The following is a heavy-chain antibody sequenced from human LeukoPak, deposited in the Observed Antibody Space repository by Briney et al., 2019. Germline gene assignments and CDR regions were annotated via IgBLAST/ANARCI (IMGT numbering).Heavy chain of an antibody. CDR1: GFKFNDHA. V-gene: IGHV3-9*01. J-gene: IGHJ5*02. CDR3: ARGPYGGYERGWFDP. D-gene: IGHD5-12*01. CDR2: ISWNSASL. Sequence: GGSLRLSCAASGFKFNDHAMHWIRQAPGKGLEWVSGISWNSASLGYADSVKGRVTISRDNAKNSLYLQMSSLRLEDTALYYCARGPYGGYERGWFDPWGQGTLVTVSS.